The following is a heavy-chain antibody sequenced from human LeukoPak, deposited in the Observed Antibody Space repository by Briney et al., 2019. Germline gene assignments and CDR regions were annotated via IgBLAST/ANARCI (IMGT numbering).Heavy chain of an antibody. Sequence: ESSETLSLTCTVSGGSISSSTYYWDWIRQPPGKGLEWIGSIYYSGSTYYNPSLKSRVTISVDTSKNQFSLKLSSVTAADTAVYYCARAGHIVATMFDYWGQGTLVTVSS. CDR3: ARAGHIVATMFDY. J-gene: IGHJ4*02. CDR2: IYYSGST. CDR1: GGSISSSTYY. V-gene: IGHV4-39*07. D-gene: IGHD5-12*01.